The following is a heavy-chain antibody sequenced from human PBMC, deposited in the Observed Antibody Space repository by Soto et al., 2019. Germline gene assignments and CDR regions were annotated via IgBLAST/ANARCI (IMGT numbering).Heavy chain of an antibody. CDR2: ITSQAYGAST. CDR3: SRDKRGCGSGSCYSFDS. Sequence: PGGSLRLSCAVSGFTFRDYAVSWFRQAPGKGLEWLGFITSQAYGASTEYAASLRGRITISRDDSRSIGYLQMNSLKTDDTAVYYCSRDKRGCGSGSCYSFDSWGQGTQVTVSS. V-gene: IGHV3-49*03. D-gene: IGHD2-15*01. J-gene: IGHJ4*02. CDR1: GFTFRDYA.